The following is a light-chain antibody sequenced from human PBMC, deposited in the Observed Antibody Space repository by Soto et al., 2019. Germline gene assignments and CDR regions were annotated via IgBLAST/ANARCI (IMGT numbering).Light chain of an antibody. J-gene: IGKJ1*01. CDR3: QNYNGAPWT. V-gene: IGKV1-27*01. CDR1: QDISTY. Sequence: DIQLTQSPSSLSASVGDRVTITCRATQDISTYLVWYQQKPGTVPKLLIFAASTLQSGVPSRFSGSGSGTDFTLTISSLQPEDVATYYCQNYNGAPWTFGQGTKAEIK. CDR2: AAS.